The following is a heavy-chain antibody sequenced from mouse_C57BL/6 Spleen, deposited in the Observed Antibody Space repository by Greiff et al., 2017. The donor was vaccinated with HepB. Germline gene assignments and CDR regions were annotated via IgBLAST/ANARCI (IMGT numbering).Heavy chain of an antibody. CDR1: GYTFTSYW. CDR3: ARKRDYYGSGDY. V-gene: IGHV1-55*01. D-gene: IGHD1-1*01. J-gene: IGHJ2*01. Sequence: VQLQQPGAELVKPGASVKMSCKASGYTFTSYWITWVKQRPGQGLEWIGDLYPGSGSTNYNEKFKSKATLTVDTSSSTAYMQLSSLTSEDSAVYYCARKRDYYGSGDYWGQGTTLTVSS. CDR2: LYPGSGST.